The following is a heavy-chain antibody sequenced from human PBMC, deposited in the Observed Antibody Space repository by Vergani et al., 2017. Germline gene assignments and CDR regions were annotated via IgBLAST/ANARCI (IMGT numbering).Heavy chain of an antibody. CDR2: ISWNSGST. J-gene: IGHJ6*02. CDR3: AKDQELLWFGDYYYYGMDV. Sequence: EVQLVESGGGLVQPGRSLRLSCAASGFTFDDYAMHWVRQAPGKGLEWVSGISWNSGSTGYADSVKGRFTISRDNAKNSLYLQMNSLRAEDTALYYCAKDQELLWFGDYYYYGMDVWGQGTTVTVSS. D-gene: IGHD3-10*01. V-gene: IGHV3-9*01. CDR1: GFTFDDYA.